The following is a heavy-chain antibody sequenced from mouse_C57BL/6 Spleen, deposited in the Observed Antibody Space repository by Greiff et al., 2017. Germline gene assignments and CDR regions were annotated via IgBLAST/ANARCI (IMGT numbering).Heavy chain of an antibody. Sequence: EVQLQQSGPELVKPGASVKMSCKASGYTFTDYNMHWVKQSHGKSLEWIGYINPNNGGTSYNQKFKGKATLTVNKSSSAAYMELRSLTSEDSAVYCCARSRGYFDYGGQGTTLTVSS. CDR2: INPNNGGT. CDR1: GYTFTDYN. CDR3: ARSRGYFDY. V-gene: IGHV1-22*01. J-gene: IGHJ2*01.